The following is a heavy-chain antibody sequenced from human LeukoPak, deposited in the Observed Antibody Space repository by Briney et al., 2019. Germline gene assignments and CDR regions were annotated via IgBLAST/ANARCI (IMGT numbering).Heavy chain of an antibody. J-gene: IGHJ5*02. CDR1: GGSISSGSYY. V-gene: IGHV4-39*07. CDR3: ARVPIGTSYYYGSGSTNNWFDP. CDR2: IYYSGST. D-gene: IGHD3-10*01. Sequence: SETLSLTCTVSGGSISSGSYYWGWIRQPPGKGLEWIGNIYYSGSTYYNPSLKSRVTISVDTSKNQFSLKLSSVTAADTAVYYCARVPIGTSYYYGSGSTNNWFDPWGQGTLVTVSS.